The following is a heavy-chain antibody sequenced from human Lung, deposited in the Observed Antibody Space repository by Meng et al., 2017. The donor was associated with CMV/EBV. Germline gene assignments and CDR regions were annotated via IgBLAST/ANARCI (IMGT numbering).Heavy chain of an antibody. J-gene: IGHJ4*02. Sequence: QVQLVQSGAEVKKPGASVKVSCKTSGYTFTNYYMHWVRQAPGQGLEWMGIINPSGGSTSYAQKFQGRVTMTRDTSTSTVYMELSSLRSEDTAVYYCAREADGATFDYWGQGTLVTVSS. V-gene: IGHV1-46*01. CDR2: INPSGGST. D-gene: IGHD1-26*01. CDR1: GYTFTNYY. CDR3: AREADGATFDY.